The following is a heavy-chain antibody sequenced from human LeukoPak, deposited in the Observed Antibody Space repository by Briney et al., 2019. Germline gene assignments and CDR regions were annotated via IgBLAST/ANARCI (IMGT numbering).Heavy chain of an antibody. CDR2: ISSSGSTI. Sequence: PGGSLRLSCAASGFTFSSYEMNWVRQAPGKGLEWVSYISSSGSTIYYADSVKGRFTISRDNAKNSLYLQMNSLRAEDTAVYYCARDHSDYGDYGSLHPRETNYMDVWGKGTTVTISS. V-gene: IGHV3-48*03. D-gene: IGHD4-17*01. J-gene: IGHJ6*03. CDR1: GFTFSSYE. CDR3: ARDHSDYGDYGSLHPRETNYMDV.